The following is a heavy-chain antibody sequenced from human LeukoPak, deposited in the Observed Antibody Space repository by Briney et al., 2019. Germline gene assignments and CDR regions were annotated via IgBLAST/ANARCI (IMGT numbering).Heavy chain of an antibody. D-gene: IGHD6-19*01. CDR3: ARLIAVAGTFYYFDY. CDR1: GGSISRYF. V-gene: IGHV4-59*08. Sequence: PLETLSLTCTVSGGSISRYFWTWIRLPPTKGLEWIGYIASSGSTSYNPSLTSRVTISIDTSKNHFSLKLSSVTAADTAVYYCARLIAVAGTFYYFDYWGQGTLVTVSS. J-gene: IGHJ4*02. CDR2: IASSGST.